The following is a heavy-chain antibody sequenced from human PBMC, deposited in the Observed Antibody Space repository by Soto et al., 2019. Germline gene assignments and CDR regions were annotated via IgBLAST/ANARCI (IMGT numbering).Heavy chain of an antibody. J-gene: IGHJ4*02. CDR2: IIPIFGTA. CDR1: GGTFSSYA. Sequence: SVKVSCKASGGTFSSYAISWLRQAPGQGLEWMGGIIPIFGTANYAQKFQGRVTITADESTSTAYMELSSLRSEDTAVYYCARLTMRYSYGTGPIDYWGQGTLVTVSS. CDR3: ARLTMRYSYGTGPIDY. V-gene: IGHV1-69*13. D-gene: IGHD5-18*01.